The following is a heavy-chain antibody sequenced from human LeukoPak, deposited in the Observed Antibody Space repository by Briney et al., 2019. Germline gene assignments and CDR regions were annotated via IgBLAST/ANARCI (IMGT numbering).Heavy chain of an antibody. CDR2: VNPNSGAT. CDR1: GYTFTGYY. Sequence: ASVKVSCKASGYTFTGYYIHWVRQAPGQGLEWMGWVNPNSGATIYAQKFQDGVTVTSDTSISTAYMELSRLISDDTAVYYCARVHSSTLFDSWGQGTLVTVSS. D-gene: IGHD2-2*01. V-gene: IGHV1-2*02. CDR3: ARVHSSTLFDS. J-gene: IGHJ4*02.